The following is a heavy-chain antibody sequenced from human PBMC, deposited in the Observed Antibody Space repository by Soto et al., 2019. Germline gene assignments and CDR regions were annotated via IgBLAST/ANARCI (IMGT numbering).Heavy chain of an antibody. CDR1: GDYISSYY. J-gene: IGHJ4*02. CDR3: ALRSMAVVPEY. Sequence: QVQLQESGPGLVKPSDTLSLTCAVSGDYISSYYCMWIRQPPGKGLESIGYLYYGRSANYNPSLKSRVTLSVDTSTNQCSLTLSSMTAADTAVYYCALRSMAVVPEYWGQGTLVTVSS. D-gene: IGHD3-22*01. V-gene: IGHV4-59*07. CDR2: LYYGRSA.